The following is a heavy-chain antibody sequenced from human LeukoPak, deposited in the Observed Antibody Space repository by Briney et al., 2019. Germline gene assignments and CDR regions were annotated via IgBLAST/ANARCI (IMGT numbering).Heavy chain of an antibody. D-gene: IGHD2-15*01. Sequence: GGSLRLSCAASGFTFNNYWLTWVRQAPGKGLEWVAKISQDGSEKYYVDSVKGRFTISRDSGKNSLYLQMNSLRVEDTAVYYCARAVGSGGCDYWGQGTLVTVSS. CDR2: ISQDGSEK. V-gene: IGHV3-7*01. CDR1: GFTFNNYW. CDR3: ARAVGSGGCDY. J-gene: IGHJ4*02.